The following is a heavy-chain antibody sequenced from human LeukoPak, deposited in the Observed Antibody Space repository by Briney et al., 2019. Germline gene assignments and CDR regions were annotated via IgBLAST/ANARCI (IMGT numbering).Heavy chain of an antibody. Sequence: SETLSLTCAVYGGSFSGYYWSWIRQPPGKGLEWIGEINHSGSTNYNPSLKSRVTISLDTSKNQFSLKLSSVTAADTAVYYCARHGDFWSGLDAFDIWGQGTMVTVSS. CDR2: INHSGST. CDR3: ARHGDFWSGLDAFDI. D-gene: IGHD3-3*01. V-gene: IGHV4-34*01. CDR1: GGSFSGYY. J-gene: IGHJ3*02.